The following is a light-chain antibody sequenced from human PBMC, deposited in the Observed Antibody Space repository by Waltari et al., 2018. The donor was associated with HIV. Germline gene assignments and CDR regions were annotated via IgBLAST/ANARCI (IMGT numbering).Light chain of an antibody. CDR3: SSYPGSFPWV. Sequence: QSALTQPPSASGSPGQSVTISCTGSSSDVGRYNYVSWYQQHPGKAPKRIIYEVTKRPSGVPDRLSGSKSGNTASLTVSGLRAEDEADYYCSSYPGSFPWVFGGGTKLTVL. J-gene: IGLJ3*02. CDR2: EVT. CDR1: SSDVGRYNY. V-gene: IGLV2-8*01.